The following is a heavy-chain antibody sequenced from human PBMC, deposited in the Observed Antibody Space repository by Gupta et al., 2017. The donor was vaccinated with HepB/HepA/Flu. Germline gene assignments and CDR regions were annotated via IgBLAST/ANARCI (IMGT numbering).Heavy chain of an antibody. J-gene: IGHJ4*02. CDR1: GFPFISFA. CDR2: LSSGGDGT. CDR3: ARRDFFDY. V-gene: IGHV3-23*01. Sequence: EVQLLESGGGLVQPGGSLRLSCAASGFPFISFAMSWVRQAPGKGLEWVSSLSSGGDGTFYADSVKGRFAISRDNSKNTLYLQMTSLRAVDTAVYYCARRDFFDYWGQGALVTVSS.